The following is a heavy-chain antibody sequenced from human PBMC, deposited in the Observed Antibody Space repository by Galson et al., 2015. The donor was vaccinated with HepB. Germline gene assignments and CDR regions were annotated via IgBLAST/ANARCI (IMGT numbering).Heavy chain of an antibody. CDR3: ARADDFWSGYRDAGTSRWFDS. CDR1: GYSFTSYW. D-gene: IGHD3-3*01. Sequence: QSGAEVKKPGESLRISCKGSGYSFTSYWISWVRQAPGQGLEWMGGISPILGIPNYAQKFQDRVTITADKSTGTAFMELSSLRSEDTAVYYCARADDFWSGYRDAGTSRWFDSWGQGTLVIVSS. CDR2: ISPILGIP. J-gene: IGHJ5*01. V-gene: IGHV1-69*10.